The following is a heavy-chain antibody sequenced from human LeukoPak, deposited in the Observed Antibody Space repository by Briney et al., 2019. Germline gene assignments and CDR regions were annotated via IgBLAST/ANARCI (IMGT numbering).Heavy chain of an antibody. CDR3: ARRSPPYCGGDCYLDY. D-gene: IGHD2-21*02. J-gene: IGHJ4*02. Sequence: ASVTVSCKASGYTFTSYYIYWVRQAPGQGLEWMGIINPSGGSISYAQKFQGRVTMTRDTSTSTVYMELSSLRSEDTAVYYCARRSPPYCGGDCYLDYWGQGTLVTVSS. CDR1: GYTFTSYY. V-gene: IGHV1-46*01. CDR2: INPSGGSI.